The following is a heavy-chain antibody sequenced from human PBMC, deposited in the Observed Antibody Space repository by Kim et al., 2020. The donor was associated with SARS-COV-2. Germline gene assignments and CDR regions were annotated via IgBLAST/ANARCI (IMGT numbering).Heavy chain of an antibody. Sequence: GGSLRLSCAASGFTFSNAWMSWVRQAPGKGLEWVGRIKSKTYGGTTDYAAPVKGRFTISRDDSKNTLYLQMNSLKTEDTAVYYCTTEYSSSSVYAFDIWGQGTMVTVSS. CDR2: IKSKTYGGTT. CDR3: TTEYSSSSVYAFDI. CDR1: GFTFSNAW. V-gene: IGHV3-15*01. D-gene: IGHD6-6*01. J-gene: IGHJ3*02.